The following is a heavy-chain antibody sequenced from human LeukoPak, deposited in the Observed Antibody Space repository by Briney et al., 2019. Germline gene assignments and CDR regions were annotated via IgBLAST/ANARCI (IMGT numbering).Heavy chain of an antibody. CDR3: ARGGVIRYFYFYYGMDV. CDR1: GFTFSSYA. D-gene: IGHD3-9*01. CDR2: IDSGGRT. Sequence: GGSLRLSCAASGFTFSSYAMSWVRQAPGKGLEWVSVIDSGGRTFYADSVKGRFTISRDNSKNTLDLQMNSLRAEDTAVYYCARGGVIRYFYFYYGMDVWGRGTTVTVSS. V-gene: IGHV3-66*01. J-gene: IGHJ6*02.